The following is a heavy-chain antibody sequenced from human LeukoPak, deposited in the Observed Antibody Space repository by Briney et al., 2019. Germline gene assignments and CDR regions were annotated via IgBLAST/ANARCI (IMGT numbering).Heavy chain of an antibody. J-gene: IGHJ6*02. CDR1: GYTFTGYH. D-gene: IGHD3-9*01. CDR2: INPNSGGT. V-gene: IGHV1-2*02. CDR3: AREPAEVLRYFSYYGMDV. Sequence: ASVKVSCKASGYTFTGYHMHWVRQAPGQGLEWMGWINPNSGGTNYAQKFQGRVTMTRDTSISTAYMELSRLRSDDTAVYYCAREPAEVLRYFSYYGMDVWGQGTTVTVSS.